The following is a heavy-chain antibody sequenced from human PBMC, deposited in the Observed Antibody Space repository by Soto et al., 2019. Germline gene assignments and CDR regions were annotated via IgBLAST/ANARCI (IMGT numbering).Heavy chain of an antibody. J-gene: IGHJ6*03. CDR3: ARLVRDRPYYYYYMDV. Sequence: QVQLVQSGAEVKKPGASVKVSCKASGYTFTSCDINWVRQATGQGLEWMGWMNPNSGNTGYAQKFQGRVTMTRNTSISTAYMELSSLRSEDTAVYYCARLVRDRPYYYYYMDVWGKGTTVTVSS. CDR1: GYTFTSCD. CDR2: MNPNSGNT. D-gene: IGHD6-6*01. V-gene: IGHV1-8*01.